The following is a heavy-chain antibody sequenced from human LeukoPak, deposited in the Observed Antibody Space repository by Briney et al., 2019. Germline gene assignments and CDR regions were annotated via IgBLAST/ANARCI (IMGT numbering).Heavy chain of an antibody. D-gene: IGHD6-13*01. CDR1: GGSISISSYY. CDR3: AGSYSSTWYSTFDI. V-gene: IGHV4-39*01. Sequence: SETLSLTCIVTGGSISISSYYWGWIRQPPGKGLEWIGSINYSGNTYYNPSLKSRVTISVDTSQNQFSLNLSSVTAAETSIHYCAGSYSSTWYSTFDIWGQGTMVTVSS. J-gene: IGHJ3*02. CDR2: INYSGNT.